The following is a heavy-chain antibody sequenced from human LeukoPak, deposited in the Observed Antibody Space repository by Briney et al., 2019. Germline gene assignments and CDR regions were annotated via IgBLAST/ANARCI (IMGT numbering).Heavy chain of an antibody. J-gene: IGHJ6*04. D-gene: IGHD2-15*01. CDR3: AKPPYCSGGSCYPMDV. CDR2: ISGSGGST. V-gene: IGHV3-23*01. CDR1: GFTFSSYA. Sequence: GGSLRLSCAASGFTFSSYAMSWVRQAPGKGLEWVSAISGSGGSTYYADSVKGRFTISRDNSKNTLYLQMNSLRAEDTAVYHCAKPPYCSGGSCYPMDVWGKGTTVTVSS.